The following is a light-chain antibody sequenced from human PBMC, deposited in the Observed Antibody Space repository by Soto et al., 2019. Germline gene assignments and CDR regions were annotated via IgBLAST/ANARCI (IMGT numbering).Light chain of an antibody. CDR1: QSVSSN. Sequence: EIVMTQSPATLSVSPGERATLSCRASQSVSSNLAWYHQKPSQAPRLLIYGASTRATGIPARFSGSGSGTEFTLTISSLQSEDFAVYYCQQYNKFPSLTFGGGTKVEIK. V-gene: IGKV3-15*01. CDR2: GAS. CDR3: QQYNKFPSLT. J-gene: IGKJ4*01.